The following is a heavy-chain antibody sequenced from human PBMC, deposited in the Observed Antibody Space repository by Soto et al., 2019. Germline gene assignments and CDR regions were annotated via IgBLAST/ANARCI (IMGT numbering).Heavy chain of an antibody. Sequence: GGSLRLSCAASGFTFSSYAMSWVRQAPGKGLEWVSAISGSGGSTYYADSVKGRFTISRDNSKNTLYLQMNSLRAEDTAVYYCAKHKGYCSSTSCYFFMGGMDVWGQGTTVTVSS. CDR1: GFTFSSYA. CDR3: AKHKGYCSSTSCYFFMGGMDV. D-gene: IGHD2-2*01. V-gene: IGHV3-23*01. J-gene: IGHJ6*02. CDR2: ISGSGGST.